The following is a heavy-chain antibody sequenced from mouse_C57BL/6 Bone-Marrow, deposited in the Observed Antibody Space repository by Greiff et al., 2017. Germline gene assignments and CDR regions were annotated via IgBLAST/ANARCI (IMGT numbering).Heavy chain of an antibody. CDR1: GYTFTSYW. V-gene: IGHV1-74*01. CDR3: AIRYYCDDQDWFSY. Sequence: QVQLQQPGAELVKPGASVKVSCKASGYTFTSYWMHWVKQRPGQGLEWIGRIHPSDSDTNYNQKFKGKATLTVDKSSSTAYMQLRSLTSEDSAVYYCAIRYYCDDQDWFSYWDRGTLVTVSA. CDR2: IHPSDSDT. D-gene: IGHD2-12*01. J-gene: IGHJ3*01.